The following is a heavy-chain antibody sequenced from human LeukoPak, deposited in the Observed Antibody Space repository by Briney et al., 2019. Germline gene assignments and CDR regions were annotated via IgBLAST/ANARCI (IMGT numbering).Heavy chain of an antibody. CDR3: AREDSGSYDPGSFDI. J-gene: IGHJ3*02. CDR1: GFTFSNYR. CDR2: ISVTSSYI. Sequence: PGGSLRLSCAASGFTFSNYRMNWVRQAPGKGLEWVSSISVTSSYIYYADSVKGRFTIPRDNANSSLSLQMHSLRAEDTSVYYCAREDSGSYDPGSFDIWGQGTLVTVSS. V-gene: IGHV3-21*01. D-gene: IGHD1-26*01.